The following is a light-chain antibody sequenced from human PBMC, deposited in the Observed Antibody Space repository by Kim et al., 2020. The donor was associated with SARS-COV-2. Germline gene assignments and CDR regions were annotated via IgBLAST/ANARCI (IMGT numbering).Light chain of an antibody. Sequence: QSALTQPASVSGSPGQSITISCTGTSSDVGGYNYVSCYQQHPDKAPKLMIYDVSNRPSGISNRFSGSKSGNTASLTISGLQAEDEADYYCSSYTSSSTLVFGTGTKVTVL. J-gene: IGLJ1*01. CDR2: DVS. CDR1: SSDVGGYNY. CDR3: SSYTSSSTLV. V-gene: IGLV2-14*03.